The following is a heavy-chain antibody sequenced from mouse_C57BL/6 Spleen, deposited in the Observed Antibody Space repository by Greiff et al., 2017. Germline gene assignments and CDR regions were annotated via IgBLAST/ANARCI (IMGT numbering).Heavy chain of an antibody. Sequence: VKLQESGAELARPGASVKLSCKASGYTFTSYGISWVKQRTGQGLEWIGEIYPRSGNTYYNEKFKGKATLTADKSSSTAYMELRSLTSEDSAVYFCARYYGNYWYFDVWGTGTTVTVSS. J-gene: IGHJ1*03. V-gene: IGHV1-81*01. CDR2: IYPRSGNT. CDR3: ARYYGNYWYFDV. D-gene: IGHD2-1*01. CDR1: GYTFTSYG.